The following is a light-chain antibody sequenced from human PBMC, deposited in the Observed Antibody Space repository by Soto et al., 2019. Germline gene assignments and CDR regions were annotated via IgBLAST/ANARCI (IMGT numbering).Light chain of an antibody. CDR2: AAS. V-gene: IGKV1-39*01. CDR1: QNIITY. J-gene: IGKJ1*01. CDR3: PQIYSSPWT. Sequence: DIQMTQCPSSLSASVGDRVTITCRASQNIITYLNCYQQKSGKAPKLLIYAASTLQSGVPSRFSGSGSGTDFTLTISSLQPEDFATYSCPQIYSSPWTFGQGTKVYIK.